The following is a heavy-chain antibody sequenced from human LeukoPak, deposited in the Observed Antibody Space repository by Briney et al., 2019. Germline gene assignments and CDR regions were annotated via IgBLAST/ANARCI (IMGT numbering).Heavy chain of an antibody. J-gene: IGHJ6*01. CDR3: TSNSTPNCSGGSCYSQFHLDGMDV. V-gene: IGHV3-73*01. CDR2: IRSKANSYAT. D-gene: IGHD2-15*01. Sequence: AGGSLRLSCAASGFTFSGSAMHWVRQASGKGLEWVGRIRSKANSYATAYAASVKGRFTISRDDSKNTAYLQMNSLKTEDTAVYYCTSNSTPNCSGGSCYSQFHLDGMDVWGQGTTVTVSS. CDR1: GFTFSGSA.